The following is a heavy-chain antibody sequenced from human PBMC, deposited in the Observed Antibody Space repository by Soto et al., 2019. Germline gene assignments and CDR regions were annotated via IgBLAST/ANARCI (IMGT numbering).Heavy chain of an antibody. J-gene: IGHJ5*02. D-gene: IGHD1-26*01. CDR1: GYTFTSYG. CDR2: ISAYNGNT. V-gene: IGHV1-18*04. CDR3: AREDSGSYYPWFDP. Sequence: ASVKVSCKASGYTFTSYGISWVRQAPGQGLEWMGWISAYNGNTNYAQKLQGRVTMTTDTSTSTAYMELRSLRSDDTAVYYCAREDSGSYYPWFDPWGQGTPVTVSS.